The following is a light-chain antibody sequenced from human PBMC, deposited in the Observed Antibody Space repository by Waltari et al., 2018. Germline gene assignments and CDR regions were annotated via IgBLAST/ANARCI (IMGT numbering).Light chain of an antibody. CDR2: GAS. CDR1: QSVSSD. CDR3: QQYNTWPGIT. J-gene: IGKJ5*01. V-gene: IGKV3D-15*01. Sequence: EIVMTQSPTTLSVSPGERATLSCRASQSVSSDLAWYQHTPGQAPGLLSYGASTRATGIAARFSGSGAGKEVTFTISSLQSEDFAIYYCQQYNTWPGITFGQGTRLEI.